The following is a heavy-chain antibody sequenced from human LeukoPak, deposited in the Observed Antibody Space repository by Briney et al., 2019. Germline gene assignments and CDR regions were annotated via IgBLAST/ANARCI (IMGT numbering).Heavy chain of an antibody. CDR3: ARDQDDSFDY. J-gene: IGHJ4*02. Sequence: QSGGSLRLSCAASKFAFSSYAMSWVRQAPGKGLEWVAVISYDGSNKYYADSVKGRFTISRDNSKNTLYLQMNSLRAEDTAVYYCARDQDDSFDYWGQGTLVTVSS. CDR2: ISYDGSNK. V-gene: IGHV3-30-3*01. D-gene: IGHD2-15*01. CDR1: KFAFSSYA.